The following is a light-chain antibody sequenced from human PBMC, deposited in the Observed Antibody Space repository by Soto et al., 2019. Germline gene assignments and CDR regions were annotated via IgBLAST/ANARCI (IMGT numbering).Light chain of an antibody. Sequence: EIVMTQSPATLSVSPGERATLSCRASQRVSSNLAWYQQKPGQAPRLLIYGASTRATGIPARFSGSGSGTEFTLTISSLQSEDFAVYYCQQYHNLWTFGHGTKVDIK. CDR1: QRVSSN. CDR2: GAS. V-gene: IGKV3-15*01. CDR3: QQYHNLWT. J-gene: IGKJ1*01.